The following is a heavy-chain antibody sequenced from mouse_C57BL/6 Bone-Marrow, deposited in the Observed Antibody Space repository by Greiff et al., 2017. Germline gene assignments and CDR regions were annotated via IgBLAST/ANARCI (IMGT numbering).Heavy chain of an antibody. Sequence: QVQLQQPGAELVKPGASVKLSCKASGYTFTSYWMHWVKQRPGQGLEWIGMIHPNSGSTNYNEKFKSKATLTVDKSSSTAYMQLSSLTSEDAAVYYCARPANWAWFAYWGQGTLVTVSA. CDR2: IHPNSGST. J-gene: IGHJ3*01. CDR3: ARPANWAWFAY. CDR1: GYTFTSYW. D-gene: IGHD4-1*01. V-gene: IGHV1-64*01.